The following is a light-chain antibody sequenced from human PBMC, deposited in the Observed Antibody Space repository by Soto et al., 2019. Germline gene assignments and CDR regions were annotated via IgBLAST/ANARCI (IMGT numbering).Light chain of an antibody. Sequence: QSVLTQPPSVSGAPGQRVTISCTGSSSNIGSTYDVQWYQQLPGTAPKLLIHGNTDRPSGVPDRFSGSKSGTSASLAITGLQADDEADYYCKSYDDSLSGNYVFGTGTKLTVL. CDR3: KSYDDSLSGNYV. J-gene: IGLJ1*01. CDR1: SSNIGSTYD. CDR2: GNT. V-gene: IGLV1-40*01.